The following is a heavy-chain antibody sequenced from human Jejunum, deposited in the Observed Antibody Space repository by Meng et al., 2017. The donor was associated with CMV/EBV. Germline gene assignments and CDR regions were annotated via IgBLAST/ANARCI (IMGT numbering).Heavy chain of an antibody. CDR1: YP. V-gene: IGHV3-23*03. D-gene: IGHD2-8*01. CDR3: AKYAKGVRSGNIYAMDV. CDR2: IYSNGIDT. J-gene: IGHJ6*01. Sequence: YPLGWVRQAPGKGLEWVSMIYSNGIDTYYADSVKGRFITSRDNSKNMLYLQINSLRAEDTAVYYCAKYAKGVRSGNIYAMDVWGQGTTVTVSS.